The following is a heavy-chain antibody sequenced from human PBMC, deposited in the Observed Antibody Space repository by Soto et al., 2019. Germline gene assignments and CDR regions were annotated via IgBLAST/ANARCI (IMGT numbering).Heavy chain of an antibody. Sequence: QLQLVQSGAEVERPGASVRVSCKAYGYTFSNYGISWIRQAPGQGLEWMGWIKPDNGDTNYAQKFQGRVTMTTDTASNTAYMALRSLRSEDTAVYYWATSYDAGFDPWGQGTRVSVSS. CDR3: ATSYDAGFDP. CDR1: GYTFSNYG. CDR2: IKPDNGDT. D-gene: IGHD5-12*01. J-gene: IGHJ5*02. V-gene: IGHV1-18*04.